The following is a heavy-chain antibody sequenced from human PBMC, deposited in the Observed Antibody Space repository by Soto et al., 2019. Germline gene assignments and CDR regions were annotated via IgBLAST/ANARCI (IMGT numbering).Heavy chain of an antibody. Sequence: QVQLVQSGAEVKKPGSSVKVSCKASGGTFSSYAISWVRQAPGQGLEWMGGIIPIFGTANYAQKFQGRVTITADDATSTAYTELSSLISEDTAVYYWAREGGSYYYCGMDVWGQGPTITVSS. CDR1: GGTFSSYA. V-gene: IGHV1-69*12. CDR3: AREGGSYYYCGMDV. J-gene: IGHJ6*02. CDR2: IIPIFGTA. D-gene: IGHD1-26*01.